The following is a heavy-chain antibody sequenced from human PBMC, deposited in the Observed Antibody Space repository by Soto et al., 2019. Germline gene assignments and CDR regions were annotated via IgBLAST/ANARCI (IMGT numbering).Heavy chain of an antibody. D-gene: IGHD6-19*01. CDR1: RVAFSKFI. CDR2: IIPIFGTA. V-gene: IGHV1-69*01. Sequence: QAQLEQSGGEVKKPGSSVKVSCKASRVAFSKFIVTWVRQAPGLGLEWEGGIIPIFGTANYAQKVQGRVTITADESTSTSYMEVNNLRSEDTAVYYCAKVRYSSPMGYYYGMDVWGQGTTVTVSS. J-gene: IGHJ6*02. CDR3: AKVRYSSPMGYYYGMDV.